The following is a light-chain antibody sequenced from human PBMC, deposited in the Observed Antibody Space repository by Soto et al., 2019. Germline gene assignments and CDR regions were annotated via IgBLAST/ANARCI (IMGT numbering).Light chain of an antibody. V-gene: IGKV1-8*01. CDR3: QQTYSRHPWT. CDR2: AAS. Sequence: AIRMTQSPSSLSASTGDRVTITCRASQGISSYLAWYQQKPGKAPKLLIYAASTLQSGVPSRFSGSGSGTDFTLTISCLQSEDFATYYCQQTYSRHPWTFGQGTKLDIK. CDR1: QGISSY. J-gene: IGKJ1*01.